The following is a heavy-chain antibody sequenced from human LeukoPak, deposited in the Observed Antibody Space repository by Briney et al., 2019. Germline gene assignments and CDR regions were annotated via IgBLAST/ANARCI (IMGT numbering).Heavy chain of an antibody. Sequence: GGSLRLSRAASGFTFSSYSMNWVRQAPGKGLEWVSSISSSSSYIYYADSVKGRFTISRDNAKNSLYLQMNSLRAEDTAVYYCARGGWELLPLGALDIWGQGTLVTVSS. J-gene: IGHJ3*02. D-gene: IGHD1-26*01. V-gene: IGHV3-21*01. CDR1: GFTFSSYS. CDR3: ARGGWELLPLGALDI. CDR2: ISSSSSYI.